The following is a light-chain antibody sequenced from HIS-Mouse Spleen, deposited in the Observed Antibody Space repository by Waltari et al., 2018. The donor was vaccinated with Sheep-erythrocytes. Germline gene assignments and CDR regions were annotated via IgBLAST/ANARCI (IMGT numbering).Light chain of an antibody. V-gene: IGLV2-11*01. CDR1: SSDVGGFNY. CDR3: RSYAGSYNHV. Sequence: QSALTQPRSVSASPGQSVTIPCTGTSSDVGGFNYVSWYQQHPGKAPKLMIYDVSKRPSGVPDRFSGSKSGNTASLTISGLQAEDEADYYCRSYAGSYNHVFATGTKVTVL. CDR2: DVS. J-gene: IGLJ1*01.